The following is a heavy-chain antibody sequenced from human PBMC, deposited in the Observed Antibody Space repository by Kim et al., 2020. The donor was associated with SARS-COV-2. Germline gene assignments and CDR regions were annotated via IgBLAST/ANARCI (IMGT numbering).Heavy chain of an antibody. Sequence: GGSLRLSCAASGFTFSSYWMHWVRQAPGKGLVWVSRINSDGSSTSYADSVKGRFTISRDNAKNTLYLQMNSLRAEDTAVYYCARALSILRGNYYYYYGMDVWGQGTTVTVSS. CDR3: ARALSILRGNYYYYYGMDV. D-gene: IGHD4-17*01. J-gene: IGHJ6*02. CDR2: INSDGSST. CDR1: GFTFSSYW. V-gene: IGHV3-74*01.